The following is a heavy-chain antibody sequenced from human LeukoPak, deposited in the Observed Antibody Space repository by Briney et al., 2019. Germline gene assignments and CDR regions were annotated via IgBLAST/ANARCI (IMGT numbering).Heavy chain of an antibody. CDR3: ARDGSSNYYGMDV. J-gene: IGHJ6*02. CDR1: GGSISSGGYS. V-gene: IGHV4-30-2*01. D-gene: IGHD6-6*01. CDR2: IYHSGST. Sequence: PSETLSLTCAVSGGSISSGGYSWSWIRQPPGKGLEWIGYIYHSGSTYYNPSLESRVTISVDRSKNQFSPKLSSVTAADTAVYYCARDGSSNYYGMDVWGQGTTVTVSS.